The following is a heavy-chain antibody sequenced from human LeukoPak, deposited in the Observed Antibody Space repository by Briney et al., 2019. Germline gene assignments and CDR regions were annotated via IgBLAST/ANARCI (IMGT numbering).Heavy chain of an antibody. D-gene: IGHD2-8*01. CDR1: GFTFSSYS. V-gene: IGHV3-21*01. CDR3: ARLMVYARFGAFDI. CDR2: ISSSSSYI. Sequence: GGSLRLPCAASGFTFSSYSMNWVRQAPGKGLEWVSSISSSSSYIYYADSVKGRFTISRDNAKNSLYLQMNSLRAEDTAVYYCARLMVYARFGAFDIWGQGTMVTVSS. J-gene: IGHJ3*02.